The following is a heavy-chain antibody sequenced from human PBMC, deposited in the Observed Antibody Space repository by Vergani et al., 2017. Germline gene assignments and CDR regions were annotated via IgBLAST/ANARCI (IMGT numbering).Heavy chain of an antibody. Sequence: QVQLVESGGGVVQPGRSLRLSCAASGFTFSTYGMHWVRQTPGKGLEWVAVIWYDGSNKYYADSVKGRFTISIDNSKNTLYLQMNSLRAEDTAVYYCARGPFTNFRELSGFDYWGQGTLVTVSS. CDR1: GFTFSTYG. CDR2: IWYDGSNK. D-gene: IGHD3-16*02. J-gene: IGHJ4*02. V-gene: IGHV3-33*01. CDR3: ARGPFTNFRELSGFDY.